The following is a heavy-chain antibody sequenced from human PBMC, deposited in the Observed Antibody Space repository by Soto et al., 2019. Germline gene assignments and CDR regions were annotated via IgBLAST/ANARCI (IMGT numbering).Heavy chain of an antibody. CDR2: MNPNSGNT. J-gene: IGHJ4*02. V-gene: IGHV1-8*01. CDR3: ASGLVENGGLGY. CDR1: GYTFTSYD. Sequence: QVQLVQSGAEVKKPGASVKVSCKASGYTFTSYDINWVRQATGQGLEGMGWMNPNSGNTGYAQKFQGRVTMSRNTSISTAYMELSSLRSEDTAVYYCASGLVENGGLGYWGQGTLVTVSS. D-gene: IGHD1-26*01.